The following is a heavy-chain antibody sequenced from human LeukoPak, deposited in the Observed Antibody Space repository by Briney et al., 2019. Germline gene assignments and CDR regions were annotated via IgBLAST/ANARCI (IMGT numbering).Heavy chain of an antibody. D-gene: IGHD6-25*01. CDR3: ARVNIAAAIHDY. CDR2: INSDGSST. Sequence: PVGSLRLSCAASGFTFSSYWMHWVRQAPGKGLVWVSRINSDGSSTNYADSVKGRFTISRDNAKNTLYLQVNSLRAEDTAVYFCARVNIAAAIHDYWGQGTLVTVSS. V-gene: IGHV3-74*01. J-gene: IGHJ4*02. CDR1: GFTFSSYW.